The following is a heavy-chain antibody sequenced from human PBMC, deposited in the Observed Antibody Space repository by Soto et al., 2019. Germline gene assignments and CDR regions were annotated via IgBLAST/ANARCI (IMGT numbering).Heavy chain of an antibody. CDR3: ARHGSF. V-gene: IGHV4-39*01. Sequence: PSETLSLTCTVSGVSISGTSYYWGWIRQTPAKGLEWIGTIYYSGETFYNPSLKSRVTISIATSKNHFSLNLTSVTAADTAIYYCARHGSFWGQGALVTVSS. CDR1: GVSISGTSYY. CDR2: IYYSGET. D-gene: IGHD3-16*02. J-gene: IGHJ1*01.